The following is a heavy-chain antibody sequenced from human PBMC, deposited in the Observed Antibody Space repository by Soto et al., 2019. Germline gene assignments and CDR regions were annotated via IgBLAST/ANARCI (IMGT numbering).Heavy chain of an antibody. J-gene: IGHJ4*02. CDR3: ARDWSRYYDNSGLLWFY. Sequence: QIQLVQSGGEVKKPGASVKVSCKASGYTFRSYGISWVRQAPGQGLGWVGSISAYNGDTHYAPKFQDRITLTTETSTDTAYMELRSLRLDDAAVYYCARDWSRYYDNSGLLWFYRGQGSLVTVSS. D-gene: IGHD3-22*01. CDR2: ISAYNGDT. V-gene: IGHV1-18*04. CDR1: GYTFRSYG.